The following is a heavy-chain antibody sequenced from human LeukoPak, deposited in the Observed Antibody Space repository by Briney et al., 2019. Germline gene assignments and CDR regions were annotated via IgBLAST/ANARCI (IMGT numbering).Heavy chain of an antibody. J-gene: IGHJ5*02. CDR3: AIRYGDYVGNWFDP. CDR2: FDPEDGET. V-gene: IGHV1-24*01. D-gene: IGHD4-17*01. Sequence: GASVKVSRTFSGYTLTELSMHWVRQAPGKGLEWMGGFDPEDGETINTQKFQGRVTMTEDTSTDSAYMELSSLRSEDTAVYCCAIRYGDYVGNWFDPWGKGTVVSVFS. CDR1: GYTLTELS.